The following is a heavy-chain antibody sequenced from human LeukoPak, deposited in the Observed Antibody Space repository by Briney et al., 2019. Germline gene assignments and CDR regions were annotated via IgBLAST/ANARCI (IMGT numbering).Heavy chain of an antibody. CDR2: SHHSGSI. J-gene: IGHJ3*02. CDR1: DDSIRIYY. V-gene: IGHV4-59*01. CDR3: ARWNNDLRGFDS. D-gene: IGHD1/OR15-1a*01. Sequence: PSETLTLTCSVSDDSIRIYYWNWIRQPPGEGLDWIGYSHHSGSINYNPSLKSRATLSVDTSKNWLSLRLTSVTAADTAVYYCARWNNDLRGFDSWGQGTMVTVSS.